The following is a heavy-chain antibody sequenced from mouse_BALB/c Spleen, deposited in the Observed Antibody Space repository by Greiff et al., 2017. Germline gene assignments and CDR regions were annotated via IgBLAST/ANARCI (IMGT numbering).Heavy chain of an antibody. CDR1: GYSFTGYN. V-gene: IGHV1S135*01. D-gene: IGHD2-3*01. CDR3: ARSGYYAWFAY. CDR2: IDPYNGGT. Sequence: EVKLMESGPELGKPGASVKISCKASGYSFTGYNMYWVKQSHRKSLEWIGYIDPYNGGTSYNQKSKGKATLTVDKSSSTAYMHLNSLTSEDSAIYYCARSGYYAWFAYWGQGTLVTVSA. J-gene: IGHJ3*01.